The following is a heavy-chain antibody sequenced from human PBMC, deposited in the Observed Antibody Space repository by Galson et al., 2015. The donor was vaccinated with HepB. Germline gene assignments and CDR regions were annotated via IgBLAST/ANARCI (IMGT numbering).Heavy chain of an antibody. CDR3: ARGCSSTSCYD. Sequence: ETLSLTCTVSGGSISSSSYYWGWIRQPPGKGLEWIGSIYYSGSTYYNPSLKSRVTISVDTSKNQFSLKLSSVTAADTAVYYCARGCSSTSCYDWGQGTLVTVSS. V-gene: IGHV4-39*07. CDR2: IYYSGST. D-gene: IGHD2-2*01. CDR1: GGSISSSSYY. J-gene: IGHJ4*02.